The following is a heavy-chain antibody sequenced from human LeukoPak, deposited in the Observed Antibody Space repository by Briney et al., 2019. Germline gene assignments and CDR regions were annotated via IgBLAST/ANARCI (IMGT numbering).Heavy chain of an antibody. CDR3: ARGGSSWYAVWFDP. V-gene: IGHV4-38-2*02. J-gene: IGHJ5*02. CDR1: GYSISSGYY. Sequence: SETLSLTCTVSGYSISSGYYWGWIRQPPGKGLEWIGSIYHSGSTYYNPSLKSRVTISVDTFKNQFSLKLSSVTAADTAVYYCARGGSSWYAVWFDPWGQGTLFTVSS. D-gene: IGHD6-13*01. CDR2: IYHSGST.